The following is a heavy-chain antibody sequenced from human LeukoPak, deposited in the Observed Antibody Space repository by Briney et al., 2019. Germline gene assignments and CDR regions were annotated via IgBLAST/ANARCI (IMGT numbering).Heavy chain of an antibody. D-gene: IGHD3-22*01. J-gene: IGHJ4*02. CDR1: GVSISNYY. Sequence: SETLSLTCTVSGVSISNYYWNWIRQPPGKALEWIGYVYFTGSTNYNPSLTSRDTLSIDTSKSQLSLKLSSVTAEDTAVYYCARWRSSAHYWDSWGKGTLVPVSS. V-gene: IGHV4-59*01. CDR2: VYFTGST. CDR3: ARWRSSAHYWDS.